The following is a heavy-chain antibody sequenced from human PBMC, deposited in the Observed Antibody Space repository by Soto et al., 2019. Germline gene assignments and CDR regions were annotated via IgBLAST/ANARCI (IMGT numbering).Heavy chain of an antibody. CDR2: IYYSGST. V-gene: IGHV4-30-4*01. CDR1: GGSISSGDYY. D-gene: IGHD2-15*01. Sequence: LSLTCTVSGGSISSGDYYWSWIRQPPGKGLEWIGYIYYSGSTYYNPSLKSRVTISVDTSKNQFSLKLSSVTAADTAVYYCARDSEFYCSGGSCYRYYFDYWGQGTLVTVSS. CDR3: ARDSEFYCSGGSCYRYYFDY. J-gene: IGHJ4*02.